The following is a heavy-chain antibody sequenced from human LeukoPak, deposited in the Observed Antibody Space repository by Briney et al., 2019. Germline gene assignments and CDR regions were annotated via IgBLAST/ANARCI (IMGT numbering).Heavy chain of an antibody. CDR3: ARGRMAMAGSYEY. CDR1: GITFGSYW. V-gene: IGHV3-7*05. J-gene: IGHJ4*02. Sequence: PGGSLRLSCAASGITFGSYWMTWARQAPGKGLECVANIKPDGSEKHYVDSVEGRFTISRDNAKKSLFLEMNSLRAEDTAVYYCARGRMAMAGSYEYWGQGTLVTVST. CDR2: IKPDGSEK. D-gene: IGHD6-19*01.